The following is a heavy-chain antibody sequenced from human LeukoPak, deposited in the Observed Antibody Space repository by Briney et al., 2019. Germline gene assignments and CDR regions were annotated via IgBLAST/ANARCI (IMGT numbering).Heavy chain of an antibody. CDR2: IYYSGST. V-gene: IGHV4-59*01. CDR1: GGSISSYY. D-gene: IGHD6-13*01. J-gene: IGHJ4*02. CDR3: ARSRGYFDY. Sequence: SETLSLTCTVSGGSISSYYWSWIRQPPGKGLEWIGYIYYSGSTNYNPSLKSRVTISVDTSKNQFSLKLSSVSAADSVLYYCARSRGYFDYWAQGTLVTVSS.